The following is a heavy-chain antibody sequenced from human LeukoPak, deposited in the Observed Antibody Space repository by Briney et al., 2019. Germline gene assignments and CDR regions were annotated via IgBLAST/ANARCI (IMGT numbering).Heavy chain of an antibody. Sequence: GESLKISCKGSGYSFTSYWITWVRQMSGKVLEWMGRIGPSDSYTNYSPSFQGHVTISADKSISTAYLQWSSLKASDTAMYYCASGYSSSLGAFDIWGQGTMVTVSS. D-gene: IGHD6-13*01. CDR1: GYSFTSYW. J-gene: IGHJ3*02. CDR2: IGPSDSYT. V-gene: IGHV5-10-1*01. CDR3: ASGYSSSLGAFDI.